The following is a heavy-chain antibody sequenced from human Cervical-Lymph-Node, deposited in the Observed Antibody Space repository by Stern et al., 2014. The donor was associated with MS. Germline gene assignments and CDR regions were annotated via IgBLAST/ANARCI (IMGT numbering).Heavy chain of an antibody. CDR1: GYTFTKYA. D-gene: IGHD1-1*01. V-gene: IGHV7-4-1*02. J-gene: IGHJ6*02. Sequence: VQLVESGSELKKPGASVKVSCKASGYTFTKYAINWVRQAPGQGLEWMGSINTITGNPTYAAGLTGRVVFSFDTSVTTTYLRLSSLKAEDTAWYHCAREPALRTPAGAGGMDVWGQGTTVTVS. CDR2: INTITGNP. CDR3: AREPALRTPAGAGGMDV.